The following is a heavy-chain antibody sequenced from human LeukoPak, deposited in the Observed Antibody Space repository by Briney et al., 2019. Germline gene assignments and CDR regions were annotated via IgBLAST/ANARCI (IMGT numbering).Heavy chain of an antibody. Sequence: GGSLRLSCVVSGFTFSSYAMSWVRQAPGKGLEWVSGISGSGGSTYYADSVKGRFTISRDNSKNTLYLQMNSLRAEDTAVYYCARIADYYDSSGYNSVDYWGQGTLVTVSS. V-gene: IGHV3-23*01. CDR3: ARIADYYDSSGYNSVDY. CDR2: ISGSGGST. J-gene: IGHJ4*02. CDR1: GFTFSSYA. D-gene: IGHD3-22*01.